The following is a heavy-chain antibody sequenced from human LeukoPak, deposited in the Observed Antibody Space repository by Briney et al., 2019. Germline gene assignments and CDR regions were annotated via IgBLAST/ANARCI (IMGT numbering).Heavy chain of an antibody. CDR1: GFTFSNYA. J-gene: IGHJ4*02. CDR2: LSGSGAST. Sequence: GGSLRLSCAASGFTFSNYAMSWVRQAPGKGLEWVSALSGSGASTYYADSVRGRFIISRDNSKNTVYLQNNSLRGDDTAVYYWAKHPAVGSYYFFESWGQGTLVTVSS. CDR3: AKHPAVGSYYFFES. V-gene: IGHV3-23*01. D-gene: IGHD1-26*01.